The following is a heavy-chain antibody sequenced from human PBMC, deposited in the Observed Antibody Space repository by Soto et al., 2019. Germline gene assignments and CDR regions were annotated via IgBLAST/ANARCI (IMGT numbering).Heavy chain of an antibody. V-gene: IGHV3-11*01. CDR2: ISGTAGTI. D-gene: IGHD3-10*01. CDR3: ARAPYYGSGTYYYYALDV. J-gene: IGHJ6*02. Sequence: QVQLVESGGGLVKPGGSLRLSCEASGITFSDHYMTWIRQAPGKGLEWISYISGTAGTIYYADSVKDRFTISRDNAKNSLFLQLTSLTAEDTAVYYCARAPYYGSGTYYYYALDVWGQGTTVTVSS. CDR1: GITFSDHY.